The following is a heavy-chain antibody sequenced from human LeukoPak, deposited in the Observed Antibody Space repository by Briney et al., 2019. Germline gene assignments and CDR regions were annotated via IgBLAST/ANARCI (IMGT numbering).Heavy chain of an antibody. D-gene: IGHD2-21*01. CDR3: ITPLPYSAQ. Sequence: GGSLRLSCAASGFTISNAYMNWVRQAPGKGLEWVGRIKQKTDGETTEYAAPVKDRFSISRDASKSMMYLQMNSLKTEDTAVYYCITPLPYSAQGGQGTLVTVSS. CDR1: GFTISNAY. V-gene: IGHV3-15*07. J-gene: IGHJ4*02. CDR2: IKQKTDGETT.